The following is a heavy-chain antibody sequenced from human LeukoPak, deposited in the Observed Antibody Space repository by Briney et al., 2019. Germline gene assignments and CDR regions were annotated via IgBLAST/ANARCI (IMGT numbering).Heavy chain of an antibody. D-gene: IGHD1-1*01. V-gene: IGHV3-21*01. CDR2: ISSSSSSYI. CDR3: VRCRSRQEHFPFDY. Sequence: GGSLRLSCAASGFTFSSYSMNWVRQAPGKGLEWVSSISSSSSSYIYYADSVKGRFTISRDNAKNSLYLQMNSLRAEDTAVYYCVRCRSRQEHFPFDYWGQGTLVTVSS. CDR1: GFTFSSYS. J-gene: IGHJ4*02.